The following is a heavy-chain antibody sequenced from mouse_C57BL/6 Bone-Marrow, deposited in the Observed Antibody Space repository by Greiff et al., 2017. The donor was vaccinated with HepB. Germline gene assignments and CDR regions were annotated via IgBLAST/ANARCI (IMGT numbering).Heavy chain of an antibody. J-gene: IGHJ3*01. V-gene: IGHV1-81*01. D-gene: IGHD1-1*01. CDR3: AREDYGSSPFAY. CDR2: IYPRSGNT. CDR1: GYTFTSYG. Sequence: QVQLQQSGAELARPGASVKPSCKASGYTFTSYGISWVKQRTGQGLEWIGEIYPRSGNTYYNEKFKGKATLTADKSSSTAYMELRSLTSEDSAVYFCAREDYGSSPFAYWGQGTLVTVSA.